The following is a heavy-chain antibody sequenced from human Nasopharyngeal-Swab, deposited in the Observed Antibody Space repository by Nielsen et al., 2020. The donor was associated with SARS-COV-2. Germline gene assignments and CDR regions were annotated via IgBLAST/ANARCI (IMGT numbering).Heavy chain of an antibody. D-gene: IGHD2-2*01. V-gene: IGHV5-51*01. CDR1: GYSFTSYW. CDR3: ARLWECSSTSCYADLGWFDP. Sequence: GESLKISCKGSGYSFTSYWIGWVRQMPGKGLEWMGIIYPGDSDTRYSPSFQGQVTISADKSISTAYLQWSSLKASDTAMYYCARLWECSSTSCYADLGWFDPWAREPWSPSPQ. CDR2: IYPGDSDT. J-gene: IGHJ5*02.